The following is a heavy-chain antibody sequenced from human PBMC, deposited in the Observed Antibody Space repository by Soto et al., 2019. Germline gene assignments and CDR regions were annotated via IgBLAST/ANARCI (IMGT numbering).Heavy chain of an antibody. J-gene: IGHJ4*02. V-gene: IGHV4-30-4*01. CDR3: ARVTMVRGVMADY. CDR2: IYYTGST. Sequence: QVQLQESGPGVVRPSQILSLTCTVSGGSISSGNIYWSWIRQPPGKGLEWIGYIYYTGSTYYNPSPTSRVTISVNPSKNQFSLTLTSVTAADTAIYYCARVTMVRGVMADYWGQGTLVTVSS. D-gene: IGHD3-10*01. CDR1: GGSISSGNIY.